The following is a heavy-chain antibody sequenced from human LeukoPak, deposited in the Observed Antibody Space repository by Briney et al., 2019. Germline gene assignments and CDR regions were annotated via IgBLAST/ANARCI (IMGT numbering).Heavy chain of an antibody. D-gene: IGHD3-22*01. CDR3: GMDRVIITD. Sequence: GGSLRLSCEASGFRFSSYWMTWVRQAPGKGLEWVANIKEDGSETRYVDSVKGRFTVSRDNAKNSVYLEMNSLRVEDTAIYYRGMDRVIITDWGQGAQVTVSS. V-gene: IGHV3-7*01. CDR2: IKEDGSET. J-gene: IGHJ4*02. CDR1: GFRFSSYW.